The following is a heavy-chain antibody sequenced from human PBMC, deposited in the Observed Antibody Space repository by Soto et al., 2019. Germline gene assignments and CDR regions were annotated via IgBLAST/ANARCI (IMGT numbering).Heavy chain of an antibody. V-gene: IGHV1-69*13. CDR1: GGTFSSYA. J-gene: IGHJ6*02. Sequence: SVKVSCKASGGTFSSYAISWVRQAPGQGLEWMGGIIPIFGTANYAQKFQGRVTITADESTSTAYMELSSLRSEDTDVYYCARDAGGYYYGMDVWGQGTTVTVSS. CDR3: ARDAGGYYYGMDV. D-gene: IGHD3-10*01. CDR2: IIPIFGTA.